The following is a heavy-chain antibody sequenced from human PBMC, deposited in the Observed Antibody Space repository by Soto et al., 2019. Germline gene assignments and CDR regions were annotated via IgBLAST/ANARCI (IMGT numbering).Heavy chain of an antibody. V-gene: IGHV1-69*08. Sequence: QVQLVQSGAEVKKPGSSVKVSCKASGGTFSSYTISWVRQAPGQGLEWMGRIIPILGIANYAQKFQGRVTITADKSTSTAYMELSSLRSEDTAAYYCARERGNYDSSGYSEGFDYWGQGTLVTVSS. D-gene: IGHD3-22*01. CDR2: IIPILGIA. CDR1: GGTFSSYT. CDR3: ARERGNYDSSGYSEGFDY. J-gene: IGHJ4*02.